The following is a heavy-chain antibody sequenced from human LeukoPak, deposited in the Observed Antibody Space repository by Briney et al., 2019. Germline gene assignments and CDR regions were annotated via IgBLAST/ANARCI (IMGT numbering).Heavy chain of an antibody. J-gene: IGHJ4*02. Sequence: NPSETLSLTCTVSGGSISSSSYYWGWIRQPPGKGLEWIGYIYYSGSTNYNPSLKSRVTISVDTSKNQFSLKLSSVTAADTAVYYCASSIRGYFDYWGQGTLVTVSS. CDR1: GGSISSSSYY. CDR2: IYYSGST. CDR3: ASSIRGYFDY. D-gene: IGHD3-10*01. V-gene: IGHV4-61*05.